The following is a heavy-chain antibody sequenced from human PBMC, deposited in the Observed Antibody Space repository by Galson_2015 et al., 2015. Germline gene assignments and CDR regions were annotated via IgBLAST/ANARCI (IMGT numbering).Heavy chain of an antibody. V-gene: IGHV5-51*01. CDR1: GCSLTSDW. D-gene: IGHD6-13*01. CDR2: IYPGDADT. CDR3: ARQERIAAAGRSDYYYYGMDV. J-gene: IGHJ6*02. Sequence: QSGAEVTKPGESLQISCMGSGCSLTSDWIGWVRQMPGKGLEWIGIIYPGDADTRYSPSFQGQVTISADKSISTAYLQWSSLKASDTAMYYCARQERIAAAGRSDYYYYGMDVWGQGTTVTVSS.